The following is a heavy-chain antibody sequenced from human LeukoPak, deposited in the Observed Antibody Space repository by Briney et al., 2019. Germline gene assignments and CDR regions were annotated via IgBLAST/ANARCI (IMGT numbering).Heavy chain of an antibody. D-gene: IGHD1-26*01. Sequence: GGSLRLSCAASGFTFSFYEMNWVRQAPGKGLEWVSYISNSGSTIYYADSVKGRFTISRDNTKNSLYLQMNSLRPEDTAVYYCAREATNLDYWGQGTLVTVSS. CDR3: AREATNLDY. CDR2: ISNSGSTI. V-gene: IGHV3-48*03. CDR1: GFTFSFYE. J-gene: IGHJ4*02.